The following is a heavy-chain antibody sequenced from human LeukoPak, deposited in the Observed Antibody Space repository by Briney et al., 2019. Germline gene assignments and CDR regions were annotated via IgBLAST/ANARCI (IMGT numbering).Heavy chain of an antibody. CDR1: GGSISSGSYY. V-gene: IGHV4-61*02. J-gene: IGHJ5*02. CDR3: ARGYYYGSGGRFDP. D-gene: IGHD3-10*01. CDR2: IYTSGST. Sequence: PSETLSLTCTVSGGSISSGSYYWSWIRQPAGKGLEWIGRIYTSGSTNYNPSLKSRVTISVDTSKNQFSLKLSSVTAADTAVYYCARGYYYGSGGRFDPWGQGTLVTVSS.